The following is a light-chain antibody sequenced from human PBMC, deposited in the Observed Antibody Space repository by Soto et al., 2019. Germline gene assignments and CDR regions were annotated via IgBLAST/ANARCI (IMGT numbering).Light chain of an antibody. J-gene: IGKJ2*01. Sequence: EIVMTQSPATLSVSPGERVTLSCRASQSVRSNLAWFHQKPGQAPRLLIYGASTRTTGIPARFSGSGSGTEFTLTISSLQSEDFAVYFCQQYYNWPPYTFGQGTKVDIK. CDR1: QSVRSN. V-gene: IGKV3-15*01. CDR3: QQYYNWPPYT. CDR2: GAS.